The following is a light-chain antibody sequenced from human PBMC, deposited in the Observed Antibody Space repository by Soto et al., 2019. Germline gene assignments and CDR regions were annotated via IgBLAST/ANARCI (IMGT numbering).Light chain of an antibody. V-gene: IGKV1-5*03. CDR1: QRITGW. J-gene: IGKJ1*01. Sequence: DIQMTQSPPTLSASVGDRVTISCQASQRITGWLGWFQQKPGKAPKLLISKASKLESGVPSRFSGSGSGTDFTLTISGLQPDDFATYYCQQYNPYSPWTFGQGTEV. CDR3: QQYNPYSPWT. CDR2: KAS.